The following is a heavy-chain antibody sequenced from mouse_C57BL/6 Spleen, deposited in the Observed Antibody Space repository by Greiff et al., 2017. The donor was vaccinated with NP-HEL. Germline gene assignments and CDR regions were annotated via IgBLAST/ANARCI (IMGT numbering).Heavy chain of an antibody. J-gene: IGHJ2*01. CDR1: GFTFSNYW. CDR3: TGVTTVVNY. D-gene: IGHD1-1*01. CDR2: IRLKSDNYAT. V-gene: IGHV6-3*01. Sequence: EVKLMESGGGLVQPGGSMKLSCVASGFTFSNYWMNWVRQSPEKGLEWVAQIRLKSDNYATHYAESVKGRFTISRDDSKSSVYLQMNNVRAEDTGIYYCTGVTTVVNYWGQGTTLTVSS.